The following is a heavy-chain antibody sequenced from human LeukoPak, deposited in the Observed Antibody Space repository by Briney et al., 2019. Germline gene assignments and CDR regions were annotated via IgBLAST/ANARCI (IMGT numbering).Heavy chain of an antibody. J-gene: IGHJ4*02. D-gene: IGHD5-24*01. V-gene: IGHV3-66*01. CDR3: ARDLDGYNSYFGY. CDR2: IYSGGST. CDR1: GFTVSSNY. Sequence: GGSLRLSCAASGFTVSSNYMSWVRQAPGKGLEWVSVIYSGGSTYYADSVKGRFTISRDNSKNTLYLQMNSLRAEDTAVYYCARDLDGYNSYFGYWGQGTLVTVSS.